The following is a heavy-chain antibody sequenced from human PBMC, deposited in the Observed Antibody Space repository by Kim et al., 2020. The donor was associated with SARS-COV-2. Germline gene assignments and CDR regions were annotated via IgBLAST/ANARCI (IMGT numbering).Heavy chain of an antibody. J-gene: IGHJ3*02. CDR3: ARGIAAAGTRAFDI. Sequence: AVSVKSRITINPDTSKNQFSLQLNSVTPEDTAVYYCARGIAAAGTRAFDIWGQGTMVTVSS. V-gene: IGHV6-1*01. D-gene: IGHD6-13*01.